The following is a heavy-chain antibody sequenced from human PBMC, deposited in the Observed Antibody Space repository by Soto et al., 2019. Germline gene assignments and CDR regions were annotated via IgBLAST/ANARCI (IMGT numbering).Heavy chain of an antibody. J-gene: IGHJ6*02. D-gene: IGHD5-18*01. CDR3: ARHETAMVMSMDV. CDR2: IDPSDSYT. V-gene: IGHV5-10-1*01. CDR1: GYSFTSYW. Sequence: GESLKISCNGSGYSFTSYWISWVRQMPGKGLEWMGRIDPSDSYTNYSPSFQGHVTISADKSISTAYLQWSSLKASDTAMYYCARHETAMVMSMDVWGQGTTVTVSS.